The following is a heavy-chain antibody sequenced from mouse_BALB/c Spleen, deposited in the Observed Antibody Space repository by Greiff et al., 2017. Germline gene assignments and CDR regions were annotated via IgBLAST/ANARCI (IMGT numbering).Heavy chain of an antibody. Sequence: DVMLVESGGGLVQPGGSRKLSCAASGFTFSSFGMHWVRQAPEKGLEWVAYISSGSSTIYYADTVKGRFTISRDNPKNTLFLQMTSLRSEDTAMYYCARGGNYYYYAMDDGGQGTSVTVAA. CDR2: ISSGSSTI. CDR3: ARGGNYYYYAMDD. J-gene: IGHJ4*01. CDR1: GFTFSSFG. D-gene: IGHD2-1*01. V-gene: IGHV5-17*02.